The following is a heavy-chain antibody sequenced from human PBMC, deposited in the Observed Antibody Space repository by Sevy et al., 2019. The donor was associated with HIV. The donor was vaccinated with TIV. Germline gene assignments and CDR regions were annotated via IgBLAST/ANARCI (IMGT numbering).Heavy chain of an antibody. CDR3: ARVISCGGDCYYFDD. J-gene: IGHJ4*02. D-gene: IGHD2-21*02. Sequence: ASVKVSCKVSGGSFNNYIFTWVRQAPGQGLEWMGDIIPLFPTPNYAQKVQGRLTITADELTSTAYMELISLRYDDTAVYYCARVISCGGDCYYFDDWGQGTLVTVSS. CDR2: IIPLFPTP. CDR1: GGSFNNYI. V-gene: IGHV1-69*13.